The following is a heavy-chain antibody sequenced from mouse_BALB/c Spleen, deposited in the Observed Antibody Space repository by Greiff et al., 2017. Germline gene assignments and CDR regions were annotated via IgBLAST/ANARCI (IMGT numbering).Heavy chain of an antibody. D-gene: IGHD2-1*01. CDR3: ARDRGNYVRGFFAY. Sequence: QVQLKESGPGLVAPSQSLSITCTVSGFSLTSYGVHWVRQPPGKGLEWLGVIWAGGSTNYNSALMSRLSISKDNSKSQVFLKMNSLQTDDTAMYYCARDRGNYVRGFFAYWGQGTLVTVSA. CDR2: IWAGGST. V-gene: IGHV2-9*02. CDR1: GFSLTSYG. J-gene: IGHJ3*01.